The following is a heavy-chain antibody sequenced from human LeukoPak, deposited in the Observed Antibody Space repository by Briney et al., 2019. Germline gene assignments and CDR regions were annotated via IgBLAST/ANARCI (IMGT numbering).Heavy chain of an antibody. D-gene: IGHD2-15*01. J-gene: IGHJ4*02. CDR2: INSEGSST. CDR1: GFTLSGNW. V-gene: IGHV3-74*01. CDR3: ARRDNYDY. Sequence: PGGSLRLSCAASGFTLSGNWMHCVRQAPGKGLVWVSRINSEGSSTSYADSVKGRFSISRDNAKNTLYLQMNSLRAEDTAVYYCARRDNYDYWGQGTLVTVSS.